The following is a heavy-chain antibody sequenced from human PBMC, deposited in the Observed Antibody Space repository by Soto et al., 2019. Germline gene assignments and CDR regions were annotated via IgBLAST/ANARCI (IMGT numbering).Heavy chain of an antibody. D-gene: IGHD2-2*01. V-gene: IGHV3-15*01. CDR1: GFTFSNAW. J-gene: IGHJ6*02. CDR3: TTDKVPAARARLYYYYGMDV. Sequence: PGGSLRLSCAASGFTFSNAWMSWVRQAPGKGLEWVGRIKSKTDGGTTDYAAPVKGRFTISRDDSKNTLYLQMNSLKTEDTAVYYCTTDKVPAARARLYYYYGMDVWGQGTTVTVSS. CDR2: IKSKTDGGTT.